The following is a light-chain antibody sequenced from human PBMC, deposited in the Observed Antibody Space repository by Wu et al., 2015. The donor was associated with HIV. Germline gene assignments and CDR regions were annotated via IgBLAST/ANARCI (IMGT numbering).Light chain of an antibody. CDR1: QSVRSN. CDR2: GAS. CDR3: QKYGSPLNS. V-gene: IGKV3-20*01. Sequence: EIVMTQSPATLSVSPGERATLFCRASQSVRSNLAWYQQKPGQPPRLLIYGASTRATGIPARFSGSGSGTDFTLTISRLEPEDFAVYYCQKYGSPLNSFGQGSKLEIK. J-gene: IGKJ2*03.